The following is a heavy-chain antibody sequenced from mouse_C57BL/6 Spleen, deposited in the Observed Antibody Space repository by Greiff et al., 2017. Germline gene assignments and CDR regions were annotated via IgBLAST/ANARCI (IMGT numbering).Heavy chain of an antibody. CDR1: GFTFTDYY. J-gene: IGHJ1*03. Sequence: EVQLQQSGGGLVQPGGSLSLSCAASGFTFTDYYMSWVRQPPGKALEWLGFIRNKANGYTTEYSASVKGRFTISRDNSQSILYLQMNALRAEDSATYYCASYEDYGDYEYFDVWGTGTTVTVSS. D-gene: IGHD2-13*01. V-gene: IGHV7-3*01. CDR3: ASYEDYGDYEYFDV. CDR2: IRNKANGYTT.